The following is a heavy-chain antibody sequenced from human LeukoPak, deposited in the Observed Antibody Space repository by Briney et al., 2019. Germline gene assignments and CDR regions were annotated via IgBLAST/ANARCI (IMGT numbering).Heavy chain of an antibody. D-gene: IGHD2-2*01. J-gene: IGHJ4*01. V-gene: IGHV3-74*01. CDR1: GFSLSGYW. Sequence: GGSLRLSCAASGFSLSGYWTDWVRQAAGEGAVWVARINSAGTTIIYADSVKGRFTISRENAGNALYPQMSRLRAEDTAIYYCIREIQVRASASLGYWGQGTLVTVSS. CDR3: IREIQVRASASLGY. CDR2: INSAGTTI.